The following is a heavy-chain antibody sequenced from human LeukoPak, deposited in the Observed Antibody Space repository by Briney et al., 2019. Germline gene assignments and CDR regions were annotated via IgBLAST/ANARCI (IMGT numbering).Heavy chain of an antibody. CDR1: GFSFSSNA. V-gene: IGHV3-23*01. J-gene: IGHJ4*02. CDR3: VRSSGARFFGAYFDY. CDR2: LSGSGVST. Sequence: GGSLRLSCEASGFSFSSNAMSWVRRAPGKRLEWVSGLSGSGVSTHYADSVKGRFTISRDNSKNSLFLQMTDLRVEDAAIYYCVRSSGARFFGAYFDYWGQGTVVSVSS. D-gene: IGHD2-21*01.